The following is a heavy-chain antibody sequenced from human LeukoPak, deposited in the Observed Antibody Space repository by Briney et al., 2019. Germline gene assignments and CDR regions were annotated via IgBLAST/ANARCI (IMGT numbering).Heavy chain of an antibody. CDR3: AKGYSGYDSTLDY. CDR1: GFTFSNYG. D-gene: IGHD5-12*01. V-gene: IGHV3-30*04. J-gene: IGHJ4*02. Sequence: PGGSLRLSCAASGFTFSNYGIHWVRQAPGKGLEWVAFISYDGKNEYYADSVKGRFSISRDNSKNTLDLQMNSLRSEDTAVYYCAKGYSGYDSTLDYWGQGTLVTVSS. CDR2: ISYDGKNE.